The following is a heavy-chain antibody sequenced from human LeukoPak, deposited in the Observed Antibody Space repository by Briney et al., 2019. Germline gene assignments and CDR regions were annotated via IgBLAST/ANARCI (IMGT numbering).Heavy chain of an antibody. D-gene: IGHD3-9*01. V-gene: IGHV4-31*03. J-gene: IGHJ4*02. CDR3: ARIYYDILTGYVTFDY. CDR1: GGSLSSGGYY. Sequence: SETLSLTCTVSGGSLSSGGYYWRWIRQHPGKGPEWIGYIYYSGSTYYNPSLKSRVTISVDTSKNQFSLKLSSVTAADTAVYYCARIYYDILTGYVTFDYWGQGTLVTVSS. CDR2: IYYSGST.